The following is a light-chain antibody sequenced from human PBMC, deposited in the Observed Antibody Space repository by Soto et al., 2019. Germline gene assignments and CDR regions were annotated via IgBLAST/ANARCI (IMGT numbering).Light chain of an antibody. CDR2: DVS. V-gene: IGLV2-14*03. J-gene: IGLJ1*01. Sequence: QSALTQPASVSGSPGQSIAISCTGSSSDVGGYNFVSWYQQHSGKATKLMISDVSNRPSGVSDRFSGSKSGNTASLTISGLQAEDEADYFCSSYTSSSTYVFGTGTKVTVL. CDR1: SSDVGGYNF. CDR3: SSYTSSSTYV.